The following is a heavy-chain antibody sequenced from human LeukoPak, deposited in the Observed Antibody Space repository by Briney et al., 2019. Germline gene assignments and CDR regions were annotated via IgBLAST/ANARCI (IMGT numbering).Heavy chain of an antibody. CDR3: ARERDYYDSSGYSSPWG. Sequence: GGSLRLSCAASGFTFSSYWMHWVRQAPGKGLVWVSRFNSDGSSTSYADSVKGRFTISRDNAKNTLYLQMNSLRAEDTAVYYCARERDYYDSSGYSSPWGWGQGTLVTVSS. CDR1: GFTFSSYW. V-gene: IGHV3-74*01. J-gene: IGHJ4*02. CDR2: FNSDGSST. D-gene: IGHD3-22*01.